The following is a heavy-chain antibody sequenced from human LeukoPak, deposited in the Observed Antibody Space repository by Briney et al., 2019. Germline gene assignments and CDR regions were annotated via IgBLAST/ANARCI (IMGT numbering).Heavy chain of an antibody. CDR2: IHYSGNT. CDR1: GDSISSSSYS. V-gene: IGHV4-39*07. D-gene: IGHD3-22*01. Sequence: SETLSLTCTVSGDSISSSSYSWGWIRQPPGRGLEWIGSIHYSGNTYYNPSLKSGVIISVDTSKNQFSLRLSSVTAADTAVYYCAREDFVYYYDSSGYYSVLGYWGQGTLVTVPS. J-gene: IGHJ4*02. CDR3: AREDFVYYYDSSGYYSVLGY.